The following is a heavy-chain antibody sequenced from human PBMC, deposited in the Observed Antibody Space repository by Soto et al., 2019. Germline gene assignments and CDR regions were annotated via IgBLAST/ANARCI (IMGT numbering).Heavy chain of an antibody. CDR3: AHRPYDYIWAGVVEH. J-gene: IGHJ1*01. CDR1: GFSLSTSGVG. CDR2: IYWDDDK. D-gene: IGHD3-16*01. V-gene: IGHV2-5*02. Sequence: QITLKESGPTLVKPTQTLTLTCTFSGFSLSTSGVGVGWIRQPPGKVLEWLALIYWDDDKRYSPYLKSRLTITKDTSKNQVVLTMTNMDPVDTATYYCAHRPYDYIWAGVVEHWGQGTLVTVSS.